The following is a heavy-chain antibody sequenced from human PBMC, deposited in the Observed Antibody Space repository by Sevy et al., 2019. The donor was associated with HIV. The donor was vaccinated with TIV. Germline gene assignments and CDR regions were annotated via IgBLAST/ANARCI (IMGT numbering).Heavy chain of an antibody. V-gene: IGHV3-23*01. CDR1: GFTFNNYA. CDR2: ISGGGGGT. CDR3: AKHYIHDIADGWYFDL. D-gene: IGHD6-13*01. J-gene: IGHJ2*01. Sequence: GGSLRLSCAASGFTFNNYAMSWVRQAPGKGLEGKGLEWVSTISGGGGGTYYADSVRGRFTISRDNSKNTLYLQVNSLRFEDTAVYDCAKHYIHDIADGWYFDLWGRGTLVTVSS.